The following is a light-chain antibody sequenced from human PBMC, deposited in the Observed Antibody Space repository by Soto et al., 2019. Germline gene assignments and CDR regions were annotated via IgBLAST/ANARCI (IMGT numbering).Light chain of an antibody. V-gene: IGKV1-5*01. CDR2: DAS. CDR3: QQYYSFWT. J-gene: IGKJ1*01. CDR1: QTINNW. Sequence: DIQMTQSPSTLPASVGDRVTITCRASQTINNWLAWYQQKPGEAPRLLIYDASNLDSGAPSRFSGSGSGTEFTLTINGLRPDDFATYYCQQYYSFWTFGQGTTVEIK.